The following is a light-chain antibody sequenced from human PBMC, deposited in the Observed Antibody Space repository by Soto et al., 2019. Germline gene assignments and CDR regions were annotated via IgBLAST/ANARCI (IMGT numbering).Light chain of an antibody. J-gene: IGKJ5*01. Sequence: ETVMTQSPGTLSVSLGERATLSYRASQSVSIHLAWHQQKPGQAPRLLIYDTSTRATGIPARFSGSGSGTEFTLTISSLQSEDFAVYYCQQYSNWPPITFGQGTRLEIK. V-gene: IGKV3-15*01. CDR2: DTS. CDR3: QQYSNWPPIT. CDR1: QSVSIH.